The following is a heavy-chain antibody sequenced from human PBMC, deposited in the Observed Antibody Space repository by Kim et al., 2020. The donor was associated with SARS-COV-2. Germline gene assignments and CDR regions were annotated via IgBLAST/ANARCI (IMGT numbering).Heavy chain of an antibody. J-gene: IGHJ4*02. CDR3: ARSDIVVVGKGFDY. D-gene: IGHD2-15*01. CDR1: GFTFSSYS. Sequence: GGSLRLSCAASGFTFSSYSMNWVRQAPGKGLEWVSSISSSSSSYIYYADSVKGRFTISRDNAKNSLYLQMNSLRAEDTAVYYCARSDIVVVGKGFDYWGQGTVVTVSS. CDR2: ISSSSSSYI. V-gene: IGHV3-21*01.